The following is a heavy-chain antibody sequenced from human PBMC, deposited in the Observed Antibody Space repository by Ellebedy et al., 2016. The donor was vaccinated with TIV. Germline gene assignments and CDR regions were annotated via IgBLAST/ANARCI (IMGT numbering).Heavy chain of an antibody. D-gene: IGHD3-10*01. V-gene: IGHV3-23*01. J-gene: IGHJ5*02. CDR1: GFTFSNYA. Sequence: GESLKIPCAASGFTFSNYAMSWVRQAPGKGLEWVYVIGGSGRIIHYAGSVKGRFTISRDNSKNTLYLQMNSLRAEDTAIYYCAKDQEWFGEWTNWFDPWGQGTLVTVSS. CDR3: AKDQEWFGEWTNWFDP. CDR2: IGGSGRII.